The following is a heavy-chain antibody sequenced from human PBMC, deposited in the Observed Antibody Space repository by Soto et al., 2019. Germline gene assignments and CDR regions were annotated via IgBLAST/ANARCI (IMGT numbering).Heavy chain of an antibody. D-gene: IGHD2-2*01. V-gene: IGHV3-23*01. CDR3: AKDRDYPRDQFHY. CDR2: ISANGQGI. CDR1: GFTFTYYA. J-gene: IGHJ4*02. Sequence: EVKLLESGGGLVQPGGSLRLSCTASGFTFTYYAFSWVRQAPGKGLEWVSAISANGQGIYYADSVRGRFTISRDNSKNTVFLHMDSLRAEDTAVYYCAKDRDYPRDQFHYWGQGTLVTVSS.